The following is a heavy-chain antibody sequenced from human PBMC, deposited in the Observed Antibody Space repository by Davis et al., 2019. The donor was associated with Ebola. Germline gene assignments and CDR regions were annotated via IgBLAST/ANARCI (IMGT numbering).Heavy chain of an antibody. V-gene: IGHV4-59*01. CDR1: GGSISSYY. CDR2: IYYSGST. Sequence: MPSETLSLTCTVSGGSISSYYWSWIRQPPGKGLEWIGYIYYSGSTNYNPSLKSRVTISVDTSKNRFSLKLSSVTAADTAVYYCARETGDGGGMDVWGKGTTVTVSS. D-gene: IGHD7-27*01. J-gene: IGHJ6*04. CDR3: ARETGDGGGMDV.